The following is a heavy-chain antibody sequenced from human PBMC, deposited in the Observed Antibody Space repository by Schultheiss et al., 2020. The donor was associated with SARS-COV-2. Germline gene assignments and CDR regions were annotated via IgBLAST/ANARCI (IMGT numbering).Heavy chain of an antibody. Sequence: ASVKVSCKASGYTFTGYYMHWVRQAPGQGLEWMGWINPNSGGTNYAQKFQGRVTMTRDTSISTAYMELSRLRSDDTAVYYCARSYGSGDLDAFDIWGQGTMVTVSS. CDR1: GYTFTGYY. CDR2: INPNSGGT. CDR3: ARSYGSGDLDAFDI. J-gene: IGHJ3*02. V-gene: IGHV1-2*02. D-gene: IGHD3-10*01.